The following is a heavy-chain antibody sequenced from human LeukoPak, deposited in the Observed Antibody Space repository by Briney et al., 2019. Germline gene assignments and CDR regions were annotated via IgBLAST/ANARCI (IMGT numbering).Heavy chain of an antibody. Sequence: PSETLCLTCTVSGGSISTSSYYWGWIRQPPGKGLEWIGTIYYSGSTYYNPSLESRVTISVDTSKSQFSLKLSSVATADTAVYYCASHGYSSGYYSYYYYGMDVWGQGTTVTVSS. J-gene: IGHJ6*02. V-gene: IGHV4-39*01. CDR3: ASHGYSSGYYSYYYYGMDV. CDR1: GGSISTSSYY. CDR2: IYYSGST. D-gene: IGHD3-22*01.